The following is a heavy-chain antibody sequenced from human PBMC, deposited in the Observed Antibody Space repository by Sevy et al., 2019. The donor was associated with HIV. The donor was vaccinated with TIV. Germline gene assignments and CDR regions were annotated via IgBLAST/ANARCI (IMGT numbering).Heavy chain of an antibody. V-gene: IGHV3-74*01. CDR1: GFTFSSYW. CDR2: INSDGSST. CDR3: ARGIDSAAGTGI. D-gene: IGHD6-13*01. Sequence: GGSLRLSCAASGFTFSSYWMHWVRQAPGKALVWVSRINSDGSSTSYADSVKGRFTISRDNAKNTLYLQMNSLRAEDTSVYYCARGIDSAAGTGIWGQGTLVTVSS. J-gene: IGHJ4*02.